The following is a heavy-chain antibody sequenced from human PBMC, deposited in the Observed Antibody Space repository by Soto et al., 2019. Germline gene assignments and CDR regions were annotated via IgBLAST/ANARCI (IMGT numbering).Heavy chain of an antibody. CDR2: IRQGT. V-gene: IGHV3-23*01. CDR3: GKGGEGLPSYFDN. J-gene: IGHJ4*01. CDR1: GFPFSSYV. D-gene: IGHD3-10*01. Sequence: GGSLRLSCAASGFPFSSYVMTWVRQAPGKGLEWVSAIRQGTYYADSVKGRFTISRNISKNMLYLQMKSLRAEDTAVYFCGKGGEGLPSYFDNWGRGILVTVSS.